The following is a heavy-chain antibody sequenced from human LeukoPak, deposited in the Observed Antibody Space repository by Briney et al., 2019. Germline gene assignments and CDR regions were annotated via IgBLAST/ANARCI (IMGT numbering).Heavy chain of an antibody. Sequence: PGGSLRLSCEASGFTVSSNYMSWIRQPPGKGLEGIGEISHSGSTNFNPSLKSRVSMSVDTSQNQFSLKLNSVTAADTAVYYCARGQSPSSWHTPFGSWGQGTLVTVSS. J-gene: IGHJ4*02. D-gene: IGHD6-13*01. CDR1: GFTVSSNY. V-gene: IGHV4-34*01. CDR3: ARGQSPSSWHTPFGS. CDR2: ISHSGST.